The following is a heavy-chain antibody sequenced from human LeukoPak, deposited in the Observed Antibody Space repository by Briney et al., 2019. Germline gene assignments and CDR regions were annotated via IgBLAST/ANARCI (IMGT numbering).Heavy chain of an antibody. Sequence: SETLSLTCIVSGGSTSNYYWSWIRQTPGKGLEWIGFIYSTGSTNYSPSLKGRVTISVDTSKNQFSLKLTSVTAADTAVYYCASGTSSWTWFDPWGQGTPVTVSS. CDR1: GGSTSNYY. V-gene: IGHV4-59*01. CDR2: IYSTGST. CDR3: ASGTSSWTWFDP. D-gene: IGHD2-2*01. J-gene: IGHJ5*02.